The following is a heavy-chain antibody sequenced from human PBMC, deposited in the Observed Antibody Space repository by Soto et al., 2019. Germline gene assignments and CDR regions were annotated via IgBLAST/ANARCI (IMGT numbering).Heavy chain of an antibody. J-gene: IGHJ6*03. V-gene: IGHV3-66*01. D-gene: IGHD6-13*01. CDR3: ATKKIAEHPPYIDV. Sequence: GGSLRLSCEASGFTVTTNYMSWVRQAPGRGLEWVSVLYSGGGTYYRDSGKGRFTISKDNSKNTLYLQMDSLRAEDTAIYYCATKKIAEHPPYIDVWGKGTTVTVSS. CDR2: LYSGGGT. CDR1: GFTVTTNY.